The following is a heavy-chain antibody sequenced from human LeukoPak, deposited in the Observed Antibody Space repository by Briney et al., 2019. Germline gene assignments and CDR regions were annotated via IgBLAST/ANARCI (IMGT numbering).Heavy chain of an antibody. D-gene: IGHD4-11*01. Sequence: SESLSLTCTVSGGSISSSSYYWGWIRQPPGKGLEWIGSIYYSGSTYYNPSLKSRVTISVDTSKNQFSLKLSSVTAADTAVYYCARGTYSNYVDYWGQGTLVTVSS. CDR1: GGSISSSSYY. J-gene: IGHJ4*02. CDR2: IYYSGST. V-gene: IGHV4-39*07. CDR3: ARGTYSNYVDY.